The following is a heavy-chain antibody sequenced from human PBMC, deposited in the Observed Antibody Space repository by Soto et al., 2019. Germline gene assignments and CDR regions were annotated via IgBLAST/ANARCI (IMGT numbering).Heavy chain of an antibody. J-gene: IGHJ5*02. CDR2: IYYSGST. D-gene: IGHD6-13*01. CDR1: GGSVSSGSYY. V-gene: IGHV4-61*01. CDR3: AREGYSSSWYENNWFDP. Sequence: LSLTCTVSGGSVSSGSYYWSWIRQPPGKGLEWIGYIYYSGSTNYNPSLKSRVTISVDTSKNQFSLKLSSVTAADTAVYYCAREGYSSSWYENNWFDPWGQGTLVTVSS.